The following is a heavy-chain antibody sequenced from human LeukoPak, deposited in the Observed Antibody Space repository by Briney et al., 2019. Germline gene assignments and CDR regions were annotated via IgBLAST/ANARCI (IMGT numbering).Heavy chain of an antibody. CDR3: ARDHTAMGFDY. Sequence: SETLSLTCTVSGGSISSYYWSRIRQPPGKGLEWIGYIYYSGSTNYNPSLKSRVTISVDTSKNQFSLKLSSVTAADTAVYYCARDHTAMGFDYWGQGTLVTVSS. D-gene: IGHD5-18*01. V-gene: IGHV4-59*01. CDR2: IYYSGST. J-gene: IGHJ4*02. CDR1: GGSISSYY.